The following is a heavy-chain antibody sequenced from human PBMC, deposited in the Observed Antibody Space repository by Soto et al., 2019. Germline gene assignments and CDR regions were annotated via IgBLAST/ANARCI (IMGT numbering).Heavy chain of an antibody. CDR1: GYSFTSYW. V-gene: IGHV5-51*01. Sequence: GESLKISCKGSGYSFTSYWIGWVRQMPGKGLEWMGIIYPGDSDTRYSPSFQGQVTISADKSISTAYLQWSSLKASDTAMYYCASLLRPYHVAFDIGGQGTMVTVSS. J-gene: IGHJ3*02. CDR3: ASLLRPYHVAFDI. D-gene: IGHD3-22*01. CDR2: IYPGDSDT.